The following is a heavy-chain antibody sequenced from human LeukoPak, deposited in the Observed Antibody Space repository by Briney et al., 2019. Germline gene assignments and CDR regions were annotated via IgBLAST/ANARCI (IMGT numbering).Heavy chain of an antibody. CDR3: ARDEILTLFDY. Sequence: GASVKVSCKASGYTFTSYYMHWVRQAPGQGLEWMGIINPSGGSTSYAQKFQGRVTMTRDTSISTAYMELSRLRSDDTAVYYCARDEILTLFDYWGQGTLVTVSS. CDR1: GYTFTSYY. D-gene: IGHD2-15*01. CDR2: INPSGGST. V-gene: IGHV1-46*01. J-gene: IGHJ4*02.